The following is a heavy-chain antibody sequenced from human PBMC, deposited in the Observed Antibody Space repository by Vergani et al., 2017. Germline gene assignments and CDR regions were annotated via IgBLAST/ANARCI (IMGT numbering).Heavy chain of an antibody. CDR3: ARGNYYGSGTYVDP. J-gene: IGHJ5*02. CDR1: GSTVRGNY. D-gene: IGHD3-10*01. V-gene: IGHV3-66*02. CDR2: LYSGDET. Sequence: ELQLVESGGGLVQPGGTLRLFRGVSGSTVRGNYMTWVRQASGKGLEWVSHLYSGDETYYADSVKGRVTISRDTSKNTLHLQINNLRVEDTAVYYCARGNYYGSGTYVDPWGQGTLVTVSS.